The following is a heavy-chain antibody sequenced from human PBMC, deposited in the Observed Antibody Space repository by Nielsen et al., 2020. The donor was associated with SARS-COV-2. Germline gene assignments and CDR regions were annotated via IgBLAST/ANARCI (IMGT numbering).Heavy chain of an antibody. CDR2: ISWNSGSI. D-gene: IGHD4-23*01. CDR3: AKEGYGGADY. V-gene: IGHV3-9*01. J-gene: IGHJ4*02. Sequence: GGSLRLSCAASGFTFDDYAMHWVRQAPGKGLEWVSGISWNSGSIGYADSVKGRFTISRDNAKNSLYLQMNSLRAEDTALYYCAKEGYGGADYWGQGTLVTVSS. CDR1: GFTFDDYA.